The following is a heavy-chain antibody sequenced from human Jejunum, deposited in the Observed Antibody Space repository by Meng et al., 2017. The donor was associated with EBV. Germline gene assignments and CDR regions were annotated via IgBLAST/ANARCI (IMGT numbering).Heavy chain of an antibody. V-gene: IGHV4-34*01. Sequence: QVQLQQWGAGLLKPSETLSLTCAVYGGSFSDYSWTWIRQSPDKGLEWIGEIDHSGTTNYNPSLKSRVTISVDNSKNQFSLKLTSVTAADTAVYYCGSNGVIGPRDGVDPWGQGTLVTVSS. CDR1: GGSFSDYS. J-gene: IGHJ5*02. D-gene: IGHD2-21*01. CDR2: IDHSGTT. CDR3: GSNGVIGPRDGVDP.